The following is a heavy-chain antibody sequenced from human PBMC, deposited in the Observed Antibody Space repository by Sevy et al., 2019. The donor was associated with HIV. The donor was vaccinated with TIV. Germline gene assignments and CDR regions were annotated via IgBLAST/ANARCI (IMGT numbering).Heavy chain of an antibody. CDR2: IYYTGTT. Sequence: SETLSLTCTVSGGSVRSSSYYWAWIRQPPGKGLDCIGTIYYTGTTSHIPSLKSGLTISVDKSKNHLSLKLSSVTAADTATYYCARQEYSSSPFDPWGQGALVTVSS. CDR1: GGSVRSSSYY. J-gene: IGHJ5*02. CDR3: ARQEYSSSPFDP. D-gene: IGHD6-13*01. V-gene: IGHV4-39*01.